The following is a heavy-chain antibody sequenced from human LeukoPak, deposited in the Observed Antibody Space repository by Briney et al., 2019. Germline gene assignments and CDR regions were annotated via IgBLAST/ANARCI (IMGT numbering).Heavy chain of an antibody. CDR3: AKDPRNRRLGTIDDY. J-gene: IGHJ4*02. V-gene: IGHV3-23*01. D-gene: IGHD7-27*01. CDR1: GFTFSSYA. CDR2: ISGSGGST. Sequence: PGGSLRLSCAASGFTFSSYAMSWVRQAPGKGLEWVSAISGSGGSTYYADSVKGRFTISRDHSKNTLYLQMNSLRAEDTAVYYCAKDPRNRRLGTIDDYWGQGTLVTVSS.